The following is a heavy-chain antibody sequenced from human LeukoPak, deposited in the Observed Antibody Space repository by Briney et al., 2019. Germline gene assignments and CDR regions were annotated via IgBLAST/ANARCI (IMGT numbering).Heavy chain of an antibody. D-gene: IGHD6-13*01. CDR2: IDWDDDK. Sequence: ESGPTLVNPTQTLTLTCTFSGFSLSTSGMCVSWIRQPRGKALEWLARIDWDDDKYYSTSLRTRVSISKDTSKEQVVLTMTNMDPGDTATYYCARLIAASSYFDYWGQGMLVTVSS. CDR3: ARLIAASSYFDY. J-gene: IGHJ4*02. V-gene: IGHV2-70*11. CDR1: GFSLSTSGMC.